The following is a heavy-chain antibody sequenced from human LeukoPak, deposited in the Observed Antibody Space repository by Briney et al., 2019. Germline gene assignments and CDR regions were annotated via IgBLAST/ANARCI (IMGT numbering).Heavy chain of an antibody. CDR2: IKIDGTEK. J-gene: IGHJ4*02. D-gene: IGHD1-26*01. Sequence: GGSLRLSCAASGVTVSSIYMGWVRQAPGKGLEWVANIKIDGTEKRYADSVKGRFTISRDNAKNSLYLQMSSLRAEDTAVYYCARRVVGGTDYFDYWGQGTLVTVSS. V-gene: IGHV3-7*01. CDR1: GVTVSSIY. CDR3: ARRVVGGTDYFDY.